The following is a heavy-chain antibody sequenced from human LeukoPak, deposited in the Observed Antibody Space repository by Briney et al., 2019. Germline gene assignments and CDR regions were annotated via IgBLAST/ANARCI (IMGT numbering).Heavy chain of an antibody. CDR3: ASDDFWSGYYGDQDYYYGMDV. V-gene: IGHV1-69*13. CDR1: GGTFSSYA. J-gene: IGHJ6*02. D-gene: IGHD3-3*01. Sequence: ASVKVSCKASGGTFSSYAISWVRQAPGQGLEWMGGIIPIFGTANYAQKFQGRVTITADESTSTAYMELSSLRSEDTAVYYCASDDFWSGYYGDQDYYYGMDVWGQGTTVTVSS. CDR2: IIPIFGTA.